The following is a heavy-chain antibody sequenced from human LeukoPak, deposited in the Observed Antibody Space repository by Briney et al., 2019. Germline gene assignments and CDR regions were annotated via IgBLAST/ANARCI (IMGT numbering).Heavy chain of an antibody. Sequence: SETLSLTCTVSGGSLSSYSWSWIRQPPGKGLEWIGYIYYNGATNYKSSLKSRVTISVDTSKNQFSLNLTSVTATDTAVYYCARFGSSTWYKGAFDIWGQGTMVTVAS. D-gene: IGHD6-13*01. CDR2: IYYNGAT. V-gene: IGHV4-59*12. J-gene: IGHJ3*02. CDR1: GGSLSSYS. CDR3: ARFGSSTWYKGAFDI.